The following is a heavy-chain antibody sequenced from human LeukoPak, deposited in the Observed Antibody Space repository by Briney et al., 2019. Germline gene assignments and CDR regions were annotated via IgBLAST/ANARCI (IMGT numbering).Heavy chain of an antibody. D-gene: IGHD2-21*02. CDR2: ISSSSSYI. CDR3: ASFSGGLGGYLEYYYYYYMDV. CDR1: GFTFSSYS. V-gene: IGHV3-21*01. Sequence: GGSLRLSCAASGFTFSSYSMNWVRQAPGKGLEWVSSISSSSSYIYYADSVKGRFTISRDNAKNSLYLQMNSLRAEDTAVYYCASFSGGLGGYLEYYYYYYMDVWGKGTTVTISS. J-gene: IGHJ6*03.